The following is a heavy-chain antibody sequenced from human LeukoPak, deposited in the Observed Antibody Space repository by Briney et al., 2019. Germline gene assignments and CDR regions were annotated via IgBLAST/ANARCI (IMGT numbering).Heavy chain of an antibody. CDR3: ARALPELERRRQYYFDY. CDR1: GGSISSYY. V-gene: IGHV4-59*01. Sequence: SETLSLTCTVSGGSISSYYWSWIRQPPGKGLEWIGYIYYSGSTNYNPSLKSRVTISVDTSKNQFSLKLSSVTAADTAVYCCARALPELERRRQYYFDYWGQGTLVTVSS. D-gene: IGHD1-1*01. CDR2: IYYSGST. J-gene: IGHJ4*02.